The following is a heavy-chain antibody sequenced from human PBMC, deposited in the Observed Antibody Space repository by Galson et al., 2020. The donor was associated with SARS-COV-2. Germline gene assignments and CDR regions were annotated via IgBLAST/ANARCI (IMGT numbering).Heavy chain of an antibody. CDR3: ARATILYDYGMDV. V-gene: IGHV3-13*01. Sequence: GESLKLSCAASGFIFSDFDMHWVRQAAGKGLEWVSGIGNTGDTYYPESVKGRFTISRENAKNSLYLQMNSLRAEEKAVYYCARATILYDYGMDVWGQGTTVTVSS. D-gene: IGHD3-9*01. CDR2: IGNTGDT. CDR1: GFIFSDFD. J-gene: IGHJ6*02.